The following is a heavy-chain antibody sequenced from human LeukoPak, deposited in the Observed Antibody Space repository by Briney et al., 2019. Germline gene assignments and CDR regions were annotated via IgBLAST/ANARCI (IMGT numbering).Heavy chain of an antibody. J-gene: IGHJ6*02. CDR3: ARQTYYYDNSGYYEERRHYYYGMDV. D-gene: IGHD3-22*01. CDR2: IWYDGSNK. V-gene: IGHV3-33*01. Sequence: PGGSLRLSCAASGFTFSSYGMHWVRQAPGKGLEWVAVIWYDGSNKYYADSVKGRFTISRDNSKNTLYLQMNSLRAEDTAVYYCARQTYYYDNSGYYEERRHYYYGMDVWGQGTTVTVSS. CDR1: GFTFSSYG.